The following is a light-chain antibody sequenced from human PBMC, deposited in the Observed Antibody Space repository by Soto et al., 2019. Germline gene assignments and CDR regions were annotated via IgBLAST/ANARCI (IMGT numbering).Light chain of an antibody. V-gene: IGKV3-15*01. CDR1: QSVTYN. CDR3: QQYKNWPPLT. J-gene: IGKJ4*01. Sequence: EIVMTQSPATLSVSPGETATLSCRAIQSVTYNLAGYQQKPGQGPRLLIYGAFTRATGIPARFSGSGSGTEFTLTISSLQSEDFAVYYCQQYKNWPPLTFGGGTKVEIK. CDR2: GAF.